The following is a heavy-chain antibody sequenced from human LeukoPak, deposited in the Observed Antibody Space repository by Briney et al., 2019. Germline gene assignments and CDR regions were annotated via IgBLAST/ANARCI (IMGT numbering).Heavy chain of an antibody. Sequence: SETLSLTCAVSGYSISSGYYWGWIRQPPGKGLERIGSIYHSGSTYYNPSLKSRVTISVDTSKNQFSLKLSSVTAADTAVYYCARRAVAGDSDWFDPWGQGTLVTVSS. CDR1: GYSISSGYY. CDR2: IYHSGST. V-gene: IGHV4-38-2*01. CDR3: ARRAVAGDSDWFDP. D-gene: IGHD6-19*01. J-gene: IGHJ5*02.